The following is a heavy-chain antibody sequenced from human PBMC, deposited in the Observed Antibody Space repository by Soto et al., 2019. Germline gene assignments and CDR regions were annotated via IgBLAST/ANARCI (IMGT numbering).Heavy chain of an antibody. J-gene: IGHJ6*02. CDR2: IIPIFGTA. Sequence: ASVKVSCKASGGTFSSYAISWVRQAPGQGLEWMGGIIPIFGTANYAQKFQGRVTITADESTSTAYMELSSLRSEDTAVYYCARDNNYVDTAIGYYYGMDVWGQGTTVTVSS. CDR3: ARDNNYVDTAIGYYYGMDV. CDR1: GGTFSSYA. V-gene: IGHV1-69*13. D-gene: IGHD5-18*01.